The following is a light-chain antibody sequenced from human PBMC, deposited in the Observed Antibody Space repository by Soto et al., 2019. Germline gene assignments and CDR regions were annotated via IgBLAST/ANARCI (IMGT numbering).Light chain of an antibody. Sequence: IVMTQRPGIPSLSPGESAIHSCRARQNIGSTYLAWYQQKLGQAPRLLIYGASTRATGIPARFSGSGSGTEFTLTISSLQSEDFAVYYCQQYNNWPPITSGQGTRLEV. CDR3: QQYNNWPPIT. CDR1: QNIGSTY. V-gene: IGKV3-15*01. CDR2: GAS. J-gene: IGKJ5*01.